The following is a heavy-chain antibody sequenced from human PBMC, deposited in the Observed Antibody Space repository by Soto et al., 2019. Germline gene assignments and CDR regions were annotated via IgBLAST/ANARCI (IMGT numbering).Heavy chain of an antibody. CDR3: ARVARSDYDFWSGYYIGNWFDP. CDR1: GGSISSYY. D-gene: IGHD3-3*01. J-gene: IGHJ5*02. Sequence: ETLSLTCTVSGGSISSYYWSWIRQPPGKGLEWIGYIYYSGSTNYNPTLKSRVTISVDTSKNQFSLKLSSVTAADTAVYYCARVARSDYDFWSGYYIGNWFDPWGQGTLVTVSS. CDR2: IYYSGST. V-gene: IGHV4-59*01.